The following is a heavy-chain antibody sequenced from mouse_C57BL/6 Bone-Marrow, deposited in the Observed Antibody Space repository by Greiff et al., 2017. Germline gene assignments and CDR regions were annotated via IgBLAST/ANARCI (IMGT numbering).Heavy chain of an antibody. J-gene: IGHJ3*01. Sequence: QVQLQQPGAELVMPGASVKLFCKASGYTFTCHWMHWVTQRPGQGLEWVGEIDSSDSYTNYNQKFKGQYTLTVDKSSSTAYMQLSSLTSEDSAVYYCTRSLYGPWFAYWGQGTLVTVSA. CDR2: IDSSDSYT. D-gene: IGHD1-1*01. V-gene: IGHV1-69*01. CDR3: TRSLYGPWFAY. CDR1: GYTFTCHW.